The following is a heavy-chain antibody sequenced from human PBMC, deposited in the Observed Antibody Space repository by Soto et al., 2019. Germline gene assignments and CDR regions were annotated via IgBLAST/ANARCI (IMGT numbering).Heavy chain of an antibody. D-gene: IGHD7-27*01. Sequence: EVQLLESGGGLVQPGGSLRLSCAASGFTFSAYSMSWVRQAPGKGLEWVSAISGTSPSTYYAYSVQGRFSISTDSARKTLCLQINPLRAADTAVYFCATRISGVEDWGQGTLVTVSS. J-gene: IGHJ4*02. CDR1: GFTFSAYS. CDR3: ATRISGVED. V-gene: IGHV3-23*01. CDR2: ISGTSPST.